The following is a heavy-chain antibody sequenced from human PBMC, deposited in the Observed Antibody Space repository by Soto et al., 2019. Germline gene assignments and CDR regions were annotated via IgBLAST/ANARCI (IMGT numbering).Heavy chain of an antibody. CDR1: GYTFTSYG. V-gene: IGHV1-18*01. CDR2: ISAYNGNT. CDR3: TREGPGTTGTTINGLDV. J-gene: IGHJ6*02. D-gene: IGHD1-1*01. Sequence: ASVKVSCKASGYTFTSYGISWVRQAPGHGHEWMGRISAYNGNTNYAQKLQDRVTMTTDTSTSTAYMELRSLRSDDTAVYYCTREGPGTTGTTINGLDVWGQGTTVTVSS.